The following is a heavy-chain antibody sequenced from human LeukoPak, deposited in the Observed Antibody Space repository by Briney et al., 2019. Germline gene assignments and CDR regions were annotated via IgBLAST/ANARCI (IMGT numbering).Heavy chain of an antibody. Sequence: ASVKVSCKASGYIFSSYAMNWVRQAPGQGLEWMGWINTKTGNPTYAQGFTGRFVFSVDTSISTAYLQISSLKAEDTAMYYCAAGIAAAEIDYWGQGTLVAASS. D-gene: IGHD6-13*01. CDR3: AAGIAAAEIDY. CDR1: GYIFSSYA. V-gene: IGHV7-4-1*02. J-gene: IGHJ4*02. CDR2: INTKTGNP.